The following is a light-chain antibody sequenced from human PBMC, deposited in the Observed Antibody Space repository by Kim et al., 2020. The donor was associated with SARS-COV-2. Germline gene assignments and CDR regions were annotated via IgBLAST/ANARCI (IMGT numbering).Light chain of an antibody. V-gene: IGKV1-33*01. J-gene: IGKJ5*01. CDR3: QQYDNLPSIT. CDR2: DAS. CDR1: QDISNY. Sequence: SVGDRVTITCQASQDISNYLNWYQQKPGKAPKLLIYDASNLKTGVPSRFSGSGSGTDFTFTISSLQPEDIATYYCQQYDNLPSITFGQGTRLEIK.